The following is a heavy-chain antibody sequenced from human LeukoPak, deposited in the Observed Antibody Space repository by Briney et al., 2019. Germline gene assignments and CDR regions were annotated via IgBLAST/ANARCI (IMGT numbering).Heavy chain of an antibody. J-gene: IGHJ4*02. CDR1: GFTFSSHA. V-gene: IGHV3-23*01. CDR2: ISGSGDTT. D-gene: IGHD6-19*01. Sequence: GGSLRLSCAASGFTFSSHAMSWVRQAPGKGLEWVSVISGSGDTTYYADSVKGRFTISRDNSKNTVYLQMNSLRGEDTAVYYCAKGIAVAGNSQYFDYWGQGTLVIVSS. CDR3: AKGIAVAGNSQYFDY.